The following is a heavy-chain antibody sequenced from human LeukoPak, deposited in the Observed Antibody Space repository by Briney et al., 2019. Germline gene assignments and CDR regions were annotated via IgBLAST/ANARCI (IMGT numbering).Heavy chain of an antibody. CDR2: IYHSGST. CDR3: ARDRIVGATHAFDI. V-gene: IGHV4-4*02. Sequence: SGTLSLTCAVSGGSISSSNWWSWVRQPPGKGLEWIGEIYHSGSTNYDPSLKSRVTISVDKSKNQFSLKLSSVTAADTAVYYCARDRIVGATHAFDIWGQGTMVTVSS. J-gene: IGHJ3*02. D-gene: IGHD1-26*01. CDR1: GGSISSSNW.